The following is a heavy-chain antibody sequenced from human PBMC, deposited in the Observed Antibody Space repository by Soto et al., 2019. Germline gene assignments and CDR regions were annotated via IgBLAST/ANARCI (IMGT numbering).Heavy chain of an antibody. V-gene: IGHV1-46*01. CDR3: ARAETGSFCCSAY. Sequence: QVQLVQSGAEVKKPGASVRISCKASGNTFTRYYMHWLRQAPGQRLERMGIINPSGSSASYAQKFQGRVTVTRDTSTSTVYMELSGLRSEDTAVYYCARAETGSFCCSAYWGQGTLVTVSS. CDR1: GNTFTRYY. CDR2: INPSGSSA. J-gene: IGHJ4*02. D-gene: IGHD1-26*01.